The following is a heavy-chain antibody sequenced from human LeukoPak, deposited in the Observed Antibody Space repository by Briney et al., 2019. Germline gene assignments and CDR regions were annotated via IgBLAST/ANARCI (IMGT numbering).Heavy chain of an antibody. CDR2: ISSSSSYI. D-gene: IGHD6-25*01. Sequence: GGSLRLSCAASGFTFSSYSMNWVRQAPGKGLEWVSSISSSSSYIYYADSVKGRFTISRDNAKNSLYLQMNSLRAEDTAVYYCARDHVAALEFDPWGQGTLVTVSS. CDR3: ARDHVAALEFDP. CDR1: GFTFSSYS. V-gene: IGHV3-21*01. J-gene: IGHJ5*02.